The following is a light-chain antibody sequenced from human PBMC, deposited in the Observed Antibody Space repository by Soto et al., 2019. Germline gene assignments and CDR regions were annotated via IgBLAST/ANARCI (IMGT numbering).Light chain of an antibody. Sequence: QSVLTQPRSVSGSPGQSVTISCTGTSSDVGAYNYVSWCQQRPGKAPRLMIYDVGVRPSGVPDRFSASKSGNTASLTISGLQAEDEADYYCCSYAGSYAWVFGGGTKLTVL. CDR2: DVG. J-gene: IGLJ3*02. CDR1: SSDVGAYNY. V-gene: IGLV2-11*01. CDR3: CSYAGSYAWV.